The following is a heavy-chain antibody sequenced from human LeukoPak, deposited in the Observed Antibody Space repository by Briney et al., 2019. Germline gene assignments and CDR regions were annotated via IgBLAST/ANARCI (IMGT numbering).Heavy chain of an antibody. CDR3: ARRYYYYGMDA. CDR2: IYYSGST. V-gene: IGHV4-59*08. CDR1: GGSISSYY. Sequence: PSETLSLTCTVSGGSISSYYWSWIRQPPGKGLEWIGYIYYSGSTNYNPSLKSRVTISVDTSKNQFSLKLSSVTAADTAVYYCARRYYYYGMDAWGQGTTVTVSS. J-gene: IGHJ6*02.